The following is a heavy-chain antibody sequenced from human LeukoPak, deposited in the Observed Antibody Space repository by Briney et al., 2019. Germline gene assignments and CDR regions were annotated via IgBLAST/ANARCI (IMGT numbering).Heavy chain of an antibody. D-gene: IGHD6-19*01. CDR3: ARDPESSGWYDY. CDR1: GFTFSSYA. Sequence: GRSLRLSCAASGFTFSSYAMHWVRQAPGKGLEWVAVISYDGSSKYYADSVKGRFTISRDNSKNTLYLQMNSLRAEDTAVYYCARDPESSGWYDYWGQGTLVTVSS. J-gene: IGHJ4*02. CDR2: ISYDGSSK. V-gene: IGHV3-30-3*01.